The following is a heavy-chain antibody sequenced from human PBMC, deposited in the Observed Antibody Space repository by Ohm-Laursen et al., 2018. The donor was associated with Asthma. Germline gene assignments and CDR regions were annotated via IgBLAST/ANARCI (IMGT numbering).Heavy chain of an antibody. CDR2: ISTASSFI. CDR3: ARIGSEWELPGREYSLHH. V-gene: IGHV3-21*01. J-gene: IGHJ1*01. Sequence: SLRLSCAASVYTFSSYSIPWVRQIPGKGLEWVPSISTASSFIYYADSVRGRFTTSRDNARNSVYLQMNSLRAEDTALDYCARIGSEWELPGREYSLHHWGEGTLVTVSS. CDR1: VYTFSSYS. D-gene: IGHD1-26*01.